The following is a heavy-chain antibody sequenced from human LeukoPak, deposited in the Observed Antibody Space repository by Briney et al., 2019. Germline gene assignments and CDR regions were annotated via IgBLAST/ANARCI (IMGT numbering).Heavy chain of an antibody. D-gene: IGHD3-16*01. V-gene: IGHV3-7*03. Sequence: TGGSLRLSCAASGFTFSSYWMNWARQAPGKGLEWVASINHNGNVNYYVDSVKGRFTISRDNAKNSLYLQMSNLRAEDTDVYFCARGGGLDVWGQGATVTVSS. J-gene: IGHJ6*02. CDR1: GFTFSSYW. CDR2: INHNGNVN. CDR3: ARGGGLDV.